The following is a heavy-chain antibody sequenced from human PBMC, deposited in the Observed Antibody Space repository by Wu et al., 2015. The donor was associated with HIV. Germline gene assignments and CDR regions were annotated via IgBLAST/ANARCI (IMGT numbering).Heavy chain of an antibody. V-gene: IGHV1-2*02. CDR3: ARDRIAAAGTPEDNWFDP. J-gene: IGHJ5*02. CDR2: INPNSGGT. Sequence: QVQLVQSGAEVKKPGASVKVSCKASGYTFTGYYMHWVRQAPGQGLEWMGWINPNSGGTNYAQKFQGRVTMTRDTSISTAYMELSRLRSDDTAVYYCARDRIAAAGTPEDNWFDPWGQGTLVTVSS. D-gene: IGHD6-13*01. CDR1: GYTFTGYY.